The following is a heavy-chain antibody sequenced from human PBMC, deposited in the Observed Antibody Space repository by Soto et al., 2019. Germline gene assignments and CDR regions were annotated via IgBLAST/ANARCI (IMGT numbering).Heavy chain of an antibody. D-gene: IGHD2-2*02. V-gene: IGHV4-34*01. CDR2: INHSGST. J-gene: IGHJ6*03. CDR1: GGSFSGYY. Sequence: SETLSLTCAVYGGSFSGYYWSWIRQPPGKGLEWIGEINHSGSTNYNPSLKSRVTISVDTSKNQFSLKLSSVTAADTAVYYCARGRKYCSSTSCYNVGVSSSFPPYYYYYMDVWGKGTTVTVSS. CDR3: ARGRKYCSSTSCYNVGVSSSFPPYYYYYMDV.